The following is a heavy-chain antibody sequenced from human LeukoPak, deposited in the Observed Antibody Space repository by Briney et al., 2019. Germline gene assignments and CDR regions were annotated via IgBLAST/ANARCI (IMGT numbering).Heavy chain of an antibody. D-gene: IGHD3-10*01. Sequence: GGSLRLSCAASGFTFSSYSMNWVRQAPGKGLEWVSSISSSSSYIYYADSVKGRFTISRDNAKNSLYLQMNSLRADDTAVYYCARDRSQEFDPWGQGTLVTVSS. CDR1: GFTFSSYS. J-gene: IGHJ5*02. V-gene: IGHV3-21*01. CDR3: ARDRSQEFDP. CDR2: ISSSSSYI.